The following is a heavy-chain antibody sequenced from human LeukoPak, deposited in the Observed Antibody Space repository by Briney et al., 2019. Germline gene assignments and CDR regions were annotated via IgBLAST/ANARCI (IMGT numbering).Heavy chain of an antibody. Sequence: PSETLSLTCTVSGASISSYYWSWIRQTPSNGLEWIGSIYNGGNINYKPSLKSRVTISMDTSKSHFSLSLTSVTAADTAVYFCARASDIAVTGFDCWGQGLLVTVSS. V-gene: IGHV4-59*01. CDR2: IYNGGNI. CDR1: GASISSYY. J-gene: IGHJ4*02. D-gene: IGHD6-19*01. CDR3: ARASDIAVTGFDC.